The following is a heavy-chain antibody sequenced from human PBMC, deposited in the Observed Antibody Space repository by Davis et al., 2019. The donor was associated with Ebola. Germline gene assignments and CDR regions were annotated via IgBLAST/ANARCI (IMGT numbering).Heavy chain of an antibody. CDR2: IRAGGGTT. D-gene: IGHD6-13*01. CDR1: GFNFKDYV. CDR3: AKDQSIAAAGDFDC. Sequence: GESLKISCAASGFNFKDYVMSWVRQAPGKGLEWVSGIRAGGGTTYYADSVKGRFTISRDNSKNTLYLQVNSLRAEDTAVYYCAKDQSIAAAGDFDCWGQGTLVTVSS. J-gene: IGHJ4*02. V-gene: IGHV3-23*01.